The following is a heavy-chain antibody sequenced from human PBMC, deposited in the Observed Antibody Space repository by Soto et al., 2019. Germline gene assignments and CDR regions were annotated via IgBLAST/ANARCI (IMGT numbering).Heavy chain of an antibody. CDR3: ARGLDHNCSGGSCYSARSGWFDP. J-gene: IGHJ5*02. D-gene: IGHD2-15*01. V-gene: IGHV4-34*01. Sequence: SETLSLTCAVYGGSFSGYYWSWIRQPPGKGLEWIGEINHSGSTNYNPSLKSRVTISVDTSKNQFSLKLSSVTAADTAVYYCARGLDHNCSGGSCYSARSGWFDPWGQGTLVTVS. CDR2: INHSGST. CDR1: GGSFSGYY.